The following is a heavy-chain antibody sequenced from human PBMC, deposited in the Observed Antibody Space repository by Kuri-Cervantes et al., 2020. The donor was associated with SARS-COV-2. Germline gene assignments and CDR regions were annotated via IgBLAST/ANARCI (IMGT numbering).Heavy chain of an antibody. D-gene: IGHD6-13*01. CDR2: ISAYNGNT. Sequence: ASVKVSCKASGYTFTSYAMHWVRQAPGQRLEWMGWISAYNGNTNYAQKLQGRVTMTTDTSTSTAYMELRSLRSDDTAVYYCARGQGRRQQQLVYHWFDPWGQGTLVTVSS. V-gene: IGHV1-18*01. J-gene: IGHJ5*02. CDR1: GYTFTSYA. CDR3: ARGQGRRQQQLVYHWFDP.